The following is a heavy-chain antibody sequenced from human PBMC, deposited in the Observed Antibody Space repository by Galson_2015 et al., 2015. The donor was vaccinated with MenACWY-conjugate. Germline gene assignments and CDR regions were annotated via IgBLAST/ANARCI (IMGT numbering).Heavy chain of an antibody. V-gene: IGHV1-69*13. J-gene: IGHJ4*02. CDR2: IIPIFGTA. Sequence: SVKVSCKASGGTFSSYAISWVRQAPGQGLEWMGGIIPIFGTANYAQKFQGRVTITADESTSTAYMELSSLRSEDTAVYYCARNGDGYTQAPIDYWGQGTLVTVSS. CDR3: ARNGDGYTQAPIDY. D-gene: IGHD5-24*01. CDR1: GGTFSSYA.